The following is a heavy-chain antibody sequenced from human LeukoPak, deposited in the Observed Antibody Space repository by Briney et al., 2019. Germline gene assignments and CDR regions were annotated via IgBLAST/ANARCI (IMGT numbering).Heavy chain of an antibody. J-gene: IGHJ5*02. D-gene: IGHD4-11*01. V-gene: IGHV1-8*03. CDR3: ARVTFRSNYGVRWFDP. CDR2: MNPNSGNT. Sequence: ASVKVSCKASGYTFTSYDINWVRQATGQGLEWMGWMNPNSGNTGYAQKLQGRVTITRNTSISTAYMELSSLRSEDTAVYYCARVTFRSNYGVRWFDPWGQGTLVTVSS. CDR1: GYTFTSYD.